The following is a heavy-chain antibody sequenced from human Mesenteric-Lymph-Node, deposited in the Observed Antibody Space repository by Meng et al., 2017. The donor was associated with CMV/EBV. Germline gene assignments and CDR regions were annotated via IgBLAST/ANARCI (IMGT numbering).Heavy chain of an antibody. CDR3: ARDSYGMDV. Sequence: GESLKISCAASGFTFSSYAMHWVRQAPGKGLEWVSYISRDSSIKLYADSVKGRFTISRDNGKNTLFLQINNLRVEDTAVYYCARDSYGMDVWGQGTTVTVSS. CDR1: GFTFSSYA. J-gene: IGHJ6*02. CDR2: ISRDSSIK. V-gene: IGHV3-48*01.